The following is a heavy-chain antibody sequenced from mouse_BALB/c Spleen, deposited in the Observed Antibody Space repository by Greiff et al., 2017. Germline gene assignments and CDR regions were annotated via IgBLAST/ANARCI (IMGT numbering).Heavy chain of an antibody. V-gene: IGHV7-3*02. CDR3: AREGDGYYGYYAMDY. CDR2: IRNKANGYTT. J-gene: IGHJ4*01. CDR1: GFTFTDYY. Sequence: VQLKESGGGLVQPGGSLRLSCATSGFTFTDYYMSWVRQPPGKALEWLGFIRNKANGYTTEYSASVKGRFTISRDNSQSILYLQMNTLRAEDSATYYCAREGDGYYGYYAMDYWGQGTSVTVSS. D-gene: IGHD2-3*01.